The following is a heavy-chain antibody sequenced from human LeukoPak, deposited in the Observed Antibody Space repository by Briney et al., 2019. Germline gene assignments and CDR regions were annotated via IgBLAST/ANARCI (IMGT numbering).Heavy chain of an antibody. V-gene: IGHV1-2*02. Sequence: GASVKVSCKASGYTFTGYYMHWVRQAPGQGLEWMGWINPNSGGTNYAQKFQGRVTMTRDTSISTAYMELSRLRSDDTAVYCCARDSANYYYDSSGYYGYWGQGTLVTVSS. CDR2: INPNSGGT. J-gene: IGHJ4*02. D-gene: IGHD3-22*01. CDR3: ARDSANYYYDSSGYYGY. CDR1: GYTFTGYY.